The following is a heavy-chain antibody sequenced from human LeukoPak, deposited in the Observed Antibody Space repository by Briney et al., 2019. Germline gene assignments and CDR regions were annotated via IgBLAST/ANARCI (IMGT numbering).Heavy chain of an antibody. CDR1: GFTFSSYG. D-gene: IGHD1-26*01. V-gene: IGHV3-30*18. Sequence: PGGSLRLSCAASGFTFSSYGMHWVRQAPGKGLEWVAVITYDGGNKYHADSVKGRFTISRDNSKNTLYLQMNSLRAEDTAVYYCAKDRGSSRSAYGMDVWGQGTTVTVSS. J-gene: IGHJ6*02. CDR3: AKDRGSSRSAYGMDV. CDR2: ITYDGGNK.